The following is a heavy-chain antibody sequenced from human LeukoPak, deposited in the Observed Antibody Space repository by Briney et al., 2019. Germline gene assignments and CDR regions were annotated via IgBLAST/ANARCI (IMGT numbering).Heavy chain of an antibody. CDR2: IIPILGIA. Sequence: SVKVSCKASGGTFSSYAISWVRQAPGQGLEWMGRIIPILGIANYAQKFQGRVTMTEDTSTDTAYMELSSLRSEDTAVYYCASTGPYSSSWAPAYGMDVWGQGTTVTVSS. J-gene: IGHJ6*02. D-gene: IGHD6-13*01. V-gene: IGHV1-69*04. CDR1: GGTFSSYA. CDR3: ASTGPYSSSWAPAYGMDV.